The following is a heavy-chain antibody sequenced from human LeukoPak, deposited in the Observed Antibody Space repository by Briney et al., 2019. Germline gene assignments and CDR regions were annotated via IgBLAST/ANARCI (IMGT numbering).Heavy chain of an antibody. D-gene: IGHD6-19*01. CDR2: MNPNSGNT. V-gene: IGHV1-8*01. CDR1: VYTFTIYD. J-gene: IGHJ4*02. CDR3: ARGLLAVAGTGVDY. Sequence: GASVNVSFKASVYTFTIYDINWVRQATGQGLEWMGWMNPNSGNTGYAQKFQGRVTMTRNTSISTAYMELSSLRSEDTAVYYCARGLLAVAGTGVDYWGQGTLVTVSS.